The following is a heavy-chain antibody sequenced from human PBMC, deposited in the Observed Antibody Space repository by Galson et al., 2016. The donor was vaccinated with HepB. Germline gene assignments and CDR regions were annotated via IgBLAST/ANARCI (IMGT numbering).Heavy chain of an antibody. J-gene: IGHJ6*03. CDR3: ARATRRGMVVAVSMDV. CDR2: ISSNGGST. V-gene: IGHV3-64*01. D-gene: IGHD2-15*01. Sequence: SLRLSCAVSGFTFSSYGMHWVRQAPGKGLEYVSGISSNGGSTYYANSVKGRFTISRDNSKNTLYLQMGSLRAEDMAVYYCARATRRGMVVAVSMDVWGKGTTVTVSS. CDR1: GFTFSSYG.